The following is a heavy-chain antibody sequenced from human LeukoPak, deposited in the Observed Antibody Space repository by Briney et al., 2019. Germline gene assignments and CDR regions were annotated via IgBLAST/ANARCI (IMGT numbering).Heavy chain of an antibody. D-gene: IGHD6-13*01. Sequence: ASVTVSCKASGYSFTSYDINWVRQAPGQGLEWMGIINPSGGSTSYAQKFQGRVTMTRNTSTSTVYMELSSLRSEDTAVYYCARDPSIAAAPYNWFDPWGQGTLVTVSS. J-gene: IGHJ5*02. V-gene: IGHV1-46*01. CDR2: INPSGGST. CDR3: ARDPSIAAAPYNWFDP. CDR1: GYSFTSYD.